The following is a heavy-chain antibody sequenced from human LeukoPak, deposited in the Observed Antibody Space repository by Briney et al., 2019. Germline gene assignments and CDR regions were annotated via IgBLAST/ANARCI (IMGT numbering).Heavy chain of an antibody. Sequence: SETLSLTCAVSGYSISSGYYWGWIRQPPGQGLEWIGSIYHSGSTYYNPSLKSRVTISVDTSKNQFSLKLSSVTAADTAVYYCAQLGITGTTSQAWGQGTLVTVSS. J-gene: IGHJ5*02. CDR2: IYHSGST. V-gene: IGHV4-38-2*01. CDR1: GYSISSGYY. CDR3: AQLGITGTTSQA. D-gene: IGHD1-20*01.